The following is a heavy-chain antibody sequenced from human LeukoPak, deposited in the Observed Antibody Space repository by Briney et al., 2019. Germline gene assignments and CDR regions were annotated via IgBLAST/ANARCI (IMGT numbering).Heavy chain of an antibody. J-gene: IGHJ4*02. CDR3: ARAAKRRITMVRGVPYYFDY. D-gene: IGHD3-10*01. CDR1: GYSISSGYY. V-gene: IGHV4-38-2*02. Sequence: SETLSLTCTVSGYSISSGYYWGWIRQPPGKGLEWIGSIYHSESTYYNPSLKSRVTISVDTSKNQFSLKLSSVTAADTAVYYCARAAKRRITMVRGVPYYFDYWGQGTLVTVSS. CDR2: IYHSEST.